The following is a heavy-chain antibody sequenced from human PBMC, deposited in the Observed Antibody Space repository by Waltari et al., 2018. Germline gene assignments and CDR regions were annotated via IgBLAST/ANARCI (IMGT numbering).Heavy chain of an antibody. CDR3: ARVEVGDYDFDY. J-gene: IGHJ4*02. CDR1: GFRFPGYW. V-gene: IGHV3-74*01. Sequence: EVQLVESGGGLVQPGGSLSLSCAAAGFRFPGYWMHWVRQAPGKGLVWVARINSDGSSTRYADSVKGRFTISRDNAKNTLYLQMNSLRAEDTAVYYCARVEVGDYDFDYWGQGTLVTVSS. CDR2: INSDGSST. D-gene: IGHD4-17*01.